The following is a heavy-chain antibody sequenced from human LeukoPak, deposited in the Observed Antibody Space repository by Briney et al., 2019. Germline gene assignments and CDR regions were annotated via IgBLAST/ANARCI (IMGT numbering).Heavy chain of an antibody. D-gene: IGHD3-3*01. CDR2: IYYSGST. CDR1: GGSISSYS. J-gene: IGHJ4*02. CDR3: ARAKRGITIFGVVLFDY. V-gene: IGHV4-59*01. Sequence: SETLSLTCTVSGGSISSYSWSWIRQPPGKGLEWIGYIYYSGSTNYNPPLKSRVTISVDTSKNQLSLKLSSVTAADTAVYYCARAKRGITIFGVVLFDYWGQGTLVTVSS.